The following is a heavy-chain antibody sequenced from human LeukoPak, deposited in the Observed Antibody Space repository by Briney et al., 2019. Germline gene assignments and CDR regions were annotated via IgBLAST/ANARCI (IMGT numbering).Heavy chain of an antibody. Sequence: AGGSLRLSCAASVFTLSDYSMMWVRQARWKGLEWVSSISSRSTSIYYADSVKGRFTISRDSAKKLVYLQMNSLRAEDTAVYYCARDDRVGALLWGQGTLVTVSS. V-gene: IGHV3-21*01. CDR3: ARDDRVGALL. CDR2: ISSRSTSI. J-gene: IGHJ4*02. CDR1: VFTLSDYS. D-gene: IGHD1-26*01.